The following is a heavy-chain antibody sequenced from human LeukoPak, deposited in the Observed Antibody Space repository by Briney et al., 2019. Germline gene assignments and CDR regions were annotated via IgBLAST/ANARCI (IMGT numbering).Heavy chain of an antibody. J-gene: IGHJ6*03. CDR3: ARDESREGRDFYYYYMDV. Sequence: ASLKVSCTASGGTFSSYAISWVRQTPGQGLEWMGGRIPIFGTANSAHKFQGRVTITPDESTSTAYMELSIPRSEVTAVSYCARDESREGRDFYYYYMDVWDKGTTVTVSS. CDR1: GGTFSSYA. CDR2: RIPIFGTA. V-gene: IGHV1-69*13.